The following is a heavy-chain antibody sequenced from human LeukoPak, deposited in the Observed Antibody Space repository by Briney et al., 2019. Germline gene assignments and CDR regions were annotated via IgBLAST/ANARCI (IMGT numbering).Heavy chain of an antibody. V-gene: IGHV1-2*02. J-gene: IGHJ4*02. D-gene: IGHD4-17*01. CDR1: GYTFTGFY. CDR2: INPYTGAT. CDR3: ARPTHRLTVTTPIDY. Sequence: ASVKVSCKPSGYTFTGFYIHWVRQAPGQGLEWMGWINPYTGATKYSQNFSDRVTMTRDTSISTAYMELSSLKSDDTAVYYCARPTHRLTVTTPIDYWGQGTLVTVFS.